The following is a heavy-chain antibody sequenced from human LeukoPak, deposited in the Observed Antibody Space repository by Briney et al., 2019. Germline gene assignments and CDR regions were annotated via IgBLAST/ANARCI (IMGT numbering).Heavy chain of an antibody. J-gene: IGHJ4*02. CDR2: ISGSGGST. CDR3: AKYMAVVVVAATLHY. Sequence: GGSLRLSCAASGFTFSSYAMSWVRQAPGEGLEWVSAISGSGGSTYYADSVKGRFTISRDNSKNTLYLQMNSLRAEDTAVYYCAKYMAVVVVAATLHYWGQGTLVTVSS. CDR1: GFTFSSYA. V-gene: IGHV3-23*01. D-gene: IGHD2-15*01.